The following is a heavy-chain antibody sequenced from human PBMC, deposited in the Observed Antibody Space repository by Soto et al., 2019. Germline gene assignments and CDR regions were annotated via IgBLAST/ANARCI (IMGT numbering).Heavy chain of an antibody. CDR2: INPSGGST. CDR3: ARVGSSSRDYYYYYGMDV. Sequence: QVQLVQSGAEVKKPGASVKVSCKASGYTFTSYYMHWVRRAPGQGLEWMGIINPSGGSTSYAQKFQGRVTMTRDTSTSTVYMELSSLRSEDTAVYYCARVGSSSRDYYYYYGMDVWGQGTTVTVSS. J-gene: IGHJ6*02. D-gene: IGHD6-13*01. V-gene: IGHV1-46*01. CDR1: GYTFTSYY.